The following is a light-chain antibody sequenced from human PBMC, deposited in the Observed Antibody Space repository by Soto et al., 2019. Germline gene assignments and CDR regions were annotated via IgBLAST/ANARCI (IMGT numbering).Light chain of an antibody. Sequence: EVVLTQSPATLSLSPGERATLSCRASQIVSSYLAWYQQKPGQAPRLLIYDASKRATGIPARFSGSGSETDFTLTISSLEPEDFAVYYCQQRSSWPRTFGQGTKVEIK. CDR3: QQRSSWPRT. V-gene: IGKV3-11*01. J-gene: IGKJ2*01. CDR2: DAS. CDR1: QIVSSY.